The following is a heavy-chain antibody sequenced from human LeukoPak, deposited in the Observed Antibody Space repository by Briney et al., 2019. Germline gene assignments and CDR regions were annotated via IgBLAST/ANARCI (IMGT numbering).Heavy chain of an antibody. J-gene: IGHJ4*02. CDR1: GGTFSTDA. D-gene: IGHD2-15*01. Sequence: SVKVSCKASGGTFSTDAINWIRQAPGQGLGWMGGFIPRFGTTFYAQKFQGRVTLVADKSTNAAFMEVSSLTSDDTAVYYCARQHCAGGTCYDDREFFDFWGQGTLVTVS. V-gene: IGHV1-69*06. CDR3: ARQHCAGGTCYDDREFFDF. CDR2: FIPRFGTT.